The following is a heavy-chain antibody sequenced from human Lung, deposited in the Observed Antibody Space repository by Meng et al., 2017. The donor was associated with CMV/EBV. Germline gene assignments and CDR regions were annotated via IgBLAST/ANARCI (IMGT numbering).Heavy chain of an antibody. D-gene: IGHD2-2*01. CDR2: ISHSERT. CDR3: AGLVGVPAAIGWFDP. CDR1: GGSISSNNW. Sequence: SETLSLXCAVSGGSISSNNWWSWVRQSPGKGLEWIGEISHSERTNYNPSLQSRVTISVDKSKNQFSLNLSSMTAADTAVYYCAGLVGVPAAIGWFDPWGQGTLVTVSS. J-gene: IGHJ5*02. V-gene: IGHV4-4*02.